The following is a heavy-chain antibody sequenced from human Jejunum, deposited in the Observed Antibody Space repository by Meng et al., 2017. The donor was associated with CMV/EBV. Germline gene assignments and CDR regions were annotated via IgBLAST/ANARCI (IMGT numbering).Heavy chain of an antibody. CDR1: GGSISSSSYY. CDR2: IYYSGTT. Sequence: GGSISSSSYYWGWIRQPPGRGLEWIANIYYSGTTFYSPSLKSRVTISIDTSKNHFSLNLRSVTAADAAVYYCARDSGGYGLDAFDIWGQGTMVTVSS. D-gene: IGHD2-15*01. J-gene: IGHJ3*02. CDR3: ARDSGGYGLDAFDI. V-gene: IGHV4-39*07.